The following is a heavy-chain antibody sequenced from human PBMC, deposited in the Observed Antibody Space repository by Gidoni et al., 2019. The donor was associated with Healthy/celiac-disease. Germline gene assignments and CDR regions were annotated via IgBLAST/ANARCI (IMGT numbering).Heavy chain of an antibody. CDR3: AKAMGIVGATTLDY. V-gene: IGHV3-9*01. CDR1: GFTFDDYA. J-gene: IGHJ4*02. CDR2: ISWNSGSI. Sequence: EVQLVESGGGLVQPGRSLSLSCAASGFTFDDYAMHWVRHAPGKGLEWVSGISWNSGSIGYADSVKGRFTISRDNAKNALYLQMNSLRAEDTALYYCAKAMGIVGATTLDYWGQGTLVTVSS. D-gene: IGHD1-26*01.